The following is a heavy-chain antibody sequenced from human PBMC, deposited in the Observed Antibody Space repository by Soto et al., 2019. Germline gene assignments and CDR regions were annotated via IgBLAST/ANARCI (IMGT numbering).Heavy chain of an antibody. Sequence: EVQLLESGGGLVQPGGSLRLSCAASGFTFSSYAMSWVRQAPGKGLEWVSAISGSGGSTYYADSVKGRFTISRDNSKNTLYLQMNSLRAEDTAVYYCAKVRIAARPQTGYFDLWGRGTLVTVSS. J-gene: IGHJ2*01. CDR2: ISGSGGST. V-gene: IGHV3-23*01. CDR3: AKVRIAARPQTGYFDL. CDR1: GFTFSSYA. D-gene: IGHD6-6*01.